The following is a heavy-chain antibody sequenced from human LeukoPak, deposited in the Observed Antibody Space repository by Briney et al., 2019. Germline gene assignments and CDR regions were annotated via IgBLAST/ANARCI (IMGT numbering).Heavy chain of an antibody. CDR2: INHSGST. CDR1: GGSFSGNY. V-gene: IGHV4-34*01. D-gene: IGHD6-13*01. J-gene: IGHJ5*02. Sequence: SETLSLTCAVYGGSFSGNYCSWIRQPPGKGLEWIGEINHSGSTNYNPSLKSRVTISVDTSKNQFSLKLSSVTAADTAVYYCARKWLGSSWFKRGWFDPWGQGTLVTVSS. CDR3: ARKWLGSSWFKRGWFDP.